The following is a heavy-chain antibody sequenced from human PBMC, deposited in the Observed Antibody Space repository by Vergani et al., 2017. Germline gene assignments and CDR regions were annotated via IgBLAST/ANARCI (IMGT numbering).Heavy chain of an antibody. J-gene: IGHJ4*02. CDR1: GFTFSSYD. Sequence: EVQLVESGGGLVQPGGSLRLSCAASGFTFSSYDMHWVRQATGKGLEWVSAIGTAGDTYYADSVKGRVTISRDNSNNTLYLQMNSLRAEDTAVYYCAKRSRYSSGWYSDYWGQGTLVTVSS. CDR3: AKRSRYSSGWYSDY. V-gene: IGHV3-13*01. D-gene: IGHD6-19*01. CDR2: IGTAGDT.